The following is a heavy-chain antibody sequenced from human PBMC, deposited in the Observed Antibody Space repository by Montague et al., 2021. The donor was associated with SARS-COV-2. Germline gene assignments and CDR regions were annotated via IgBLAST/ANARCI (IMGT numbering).Heavy chain of an antibody. CDR3: VRGPLTRGGFDK. D-gene: IGHD3-10*01. CDR2: IYYSGST. CDR1: GDCISPYY. J-gene: IGHJ4*02. V-gene: IGHV4-59*08. Sequence: SETLSLTCTVSGDCISPYYLNWIRQSPGKRPEWIGNIYYSGSTNYNPSLKSRLSIFVHASMNEVSLSLASVTAADTAIYYCVRGPLTRGGFDKWGQGALVTVSS.